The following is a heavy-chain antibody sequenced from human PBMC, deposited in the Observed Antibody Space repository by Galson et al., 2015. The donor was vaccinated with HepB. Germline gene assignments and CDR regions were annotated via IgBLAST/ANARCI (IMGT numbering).Heavy chain of an antibody. CDR1: GYTFTSNG. D-gene: IGHD2-15*01. CDR2: ISANSGRT. CDR3: ARDRSHSLDF. V-gene: IGHV1-18*04. Sequence: SVKVSCKAAGYTFTSNGISWVRQAPGRGLEWVGWISANSGRTTYAWRLLSRLTLTTDTSTSTAYMELRSLRSDDTAIYYCARDRSHSLDFWGQGTLVTISS. J-gene: IGHJ4*02.